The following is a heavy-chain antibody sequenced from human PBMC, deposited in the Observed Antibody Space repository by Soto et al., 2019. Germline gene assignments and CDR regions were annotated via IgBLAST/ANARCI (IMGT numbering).Heavy chain of an antibody. V-gene: IGHV3-21*01. D-gene: IGHD3-10*01. J-gene: IGHJ4*02. CDR3: ARDLYYGSGSYKYYFDY. Sequence: PGGALRLSCAASGFTFSSYSMNWVRQAPGKGLEWVSSISSSSSYIYYADSVKGRFTISRDNAKNSLYLQMNSLRAEDTAVYYCARDLYYGSGSYKYYFDYWGQGHLVPVS. CDR2: ISSSSSYI. CDR1: GFTFSSYS.